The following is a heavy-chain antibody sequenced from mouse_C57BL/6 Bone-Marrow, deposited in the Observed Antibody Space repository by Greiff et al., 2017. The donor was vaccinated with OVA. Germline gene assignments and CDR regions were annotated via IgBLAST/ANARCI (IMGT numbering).Heavy chain of an antibody. J-gene: IGHJ2*01. CDR2: FYPGSGSI. CDR1: GYTFTEYT. CDR3: ARHDRYYYGSPYFDY. V-gene: IGHV1-62-2*01. Sequence: QVHVKQSGAELVKPGASVKLSCKASGYTFTEYTIHWVKQRSGQGLEWIGWFYPGSGSIKYNEKFKDKATLTADKSSSTVYMELSRLTSEDSAVYFGARHDRYYYGSPYFDYWGQGTTLTVSS. D-gene: IGHD1-1*01.